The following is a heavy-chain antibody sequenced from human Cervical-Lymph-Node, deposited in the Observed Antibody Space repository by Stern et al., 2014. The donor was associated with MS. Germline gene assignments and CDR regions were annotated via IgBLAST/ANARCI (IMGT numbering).Heavy chain of an antibody. CDR2: INPSGGST. V-gene: IGHV1-46*01. D-gene: IGHD6-19*01. Sequence: QVQLVQSGAEVKKPGASVKVSCKASGYTFTSYYMHGVRQAPGPGPEWMGIINPSGGSTSYAQKFQGRVTMTRDTSTSKVYMELSSLRSEDTAVYYCAREVAGHRLGMMDVWGQGTTVTVSS. CDR1: GYTFTSYY. CDR3: AREVAGHRLGMMDV. J-gene: IGHJ6*02.